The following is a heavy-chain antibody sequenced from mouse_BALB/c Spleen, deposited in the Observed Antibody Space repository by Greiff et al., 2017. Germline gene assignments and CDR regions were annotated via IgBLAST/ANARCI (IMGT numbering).Heavy chain of an antibody. CDR2: ISTYSGNT. D-gene: IGHD2-13*01. Sequence: VQLQQSGPELVRPGVSVKISFKGSGYTFTDYAMHRVKQSHAKSLEWIGVISTYSGNTNYNQKFKGKATMTVDKSSSKAYTELARLTSEYSAIYYCARGEGDYVGNFDYWGQGTTLTVSS. CDR3: ARGEGDYVGNFDY. J-gene: IGHJ2*01. CDR1: GYTFTDYA. V-gene: IGHV1-67*01.